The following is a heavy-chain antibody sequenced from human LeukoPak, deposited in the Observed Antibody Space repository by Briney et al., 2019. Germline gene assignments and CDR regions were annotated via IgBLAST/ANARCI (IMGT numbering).Heavy chain of an antibody. CDR1: AFTFSSYT. J-gene: IGHJ4*02. CDR3: ARYRITMVRGVIISGYYFDY. CDR2: ISSTSTYI. D-gene: IGHD3-10*01. V-gene: IGHV3-21*01. Sequence: GGSLGLSCAASAFTFSSYTMIWVRQAPGKGLEWVSSISSTSTYIHYADSVKGRFTISRDNAKNSLYLQMNSLRAEDTAVYYCARYRITMVRGVIISGYYFDYWGQGTLVTVSS.